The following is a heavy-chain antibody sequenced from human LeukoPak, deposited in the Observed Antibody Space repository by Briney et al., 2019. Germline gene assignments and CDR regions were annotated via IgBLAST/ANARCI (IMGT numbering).Heavy chain of an antibody. CDR3: ARGAGFGELFY. CDR1: GGSISSGDYY. D-gene: IGHD3-10*01. Sequence: SETLSFTCTVSGGSISSGDYYWSWIRQPPGKGLEWIGYIYYSGSTYYNPSLKSRVTISVDTSKNQFSLKLSSVTAADTAVYYCARGAGFGELFYWGQGTLVTVSS. CDR2: IYYSGST. V-gene: IGHV4-30-4*01. J-gene: IGHJ4*02.